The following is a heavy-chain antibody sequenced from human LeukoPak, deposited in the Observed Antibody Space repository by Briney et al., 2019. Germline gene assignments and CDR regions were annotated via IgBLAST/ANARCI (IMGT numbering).Heavy chain of an antibody. CDR2: INPNSGGT. CDR1: GYTFTGYY. V-gene: IGHV1-2*02. Sequence: GASVKVSCKASGYTFTGYYMHWVRQAPGQGLEWMGWINPNSGGTNYAQKFQGRVTMTRDTSISTAYMELSRLRSDDTAVYYCARELAVSYDILTGYYIWGQGTLVTVSS. D-gene: IGHD3-9*01. J-gene: IGHJ4*02. CDR3: ARELAVSYDILTGYYI.